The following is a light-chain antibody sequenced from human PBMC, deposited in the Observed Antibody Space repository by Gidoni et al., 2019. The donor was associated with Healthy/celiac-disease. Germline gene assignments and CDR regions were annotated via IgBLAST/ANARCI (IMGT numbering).Light chain of an antibody. Sequence: DIQMTQSPSSLSASVGDRVTITCRASQSISSYLNCYQQKPGKAPKLLIYAASSLQSGVPSRFSGSGSGTDFTLTISSLQPEDFATYYCQQSYSTPPRLTFGGGTKVEIK. CDR3: QQSYSTPPRLT. CDR1: QSISSY. CDR2: AAS. V-gene: IGKV1-39*01. J-gene: IGKJ4*01.